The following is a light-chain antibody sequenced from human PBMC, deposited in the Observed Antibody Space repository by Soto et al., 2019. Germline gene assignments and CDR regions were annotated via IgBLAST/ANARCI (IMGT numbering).Light chain of an antibody. V-gene: IGLV2-8*01. CDR1: SSDIGGYNS. CDR2: EVN. Sequence: QSVLTQPPSASGSPGQSVTISCTGTSSDIGGYNSVSWYQQHPGKAPRLMIYEVNKRPSGVPDRFSGSKSGCTASLTVSGLQTEDDVFYYCSSSAVISHSLVFCGGPQLAVL. CDR3: SSSAVISHSLV. J-gene: IGLJ3*02.